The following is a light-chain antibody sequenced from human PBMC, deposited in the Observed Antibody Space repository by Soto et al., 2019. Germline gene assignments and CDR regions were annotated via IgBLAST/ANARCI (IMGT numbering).Light chain of an antibody. J-gene: IGLJ2*01. Sequence: QSALTQPASVSGSPGQSITISCTGTSSDVGGYNYVSWYQQHPGKAPKGMIYDVSNRHSGVSNRFSGSKSGNTASLTISGLHAEDEDDYYCSSYTSSSTLVVFGGGTKHTVL. CDR1: SSDVGGYNY. CDR3: SSYTSSSTLVV. V-gene: IGLV2-14*01. CDR2: DVS.